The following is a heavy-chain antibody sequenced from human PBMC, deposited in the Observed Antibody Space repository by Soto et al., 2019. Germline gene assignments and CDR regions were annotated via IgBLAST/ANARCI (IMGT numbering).Heavy chain of an antibody. CDR2: INPNSGGT. CDR3: ARGGIVVVVAVTTQDY. CDR1: GYTFTGYY. V-gene: IGHV1-2*02. Sequence: ASVKVSCKASGYTFTGYYMHWVRQAPGQGLEWKGWINPNSGGTNYAQKFQGRVTMTRDTSISTAYMELSRLRSDDTAVYYCARGGIVVVVAVTTQDYWGQGTLVTAPQ. D-gene: IGHD2-15*01. J-gene: IGHJ4*02.